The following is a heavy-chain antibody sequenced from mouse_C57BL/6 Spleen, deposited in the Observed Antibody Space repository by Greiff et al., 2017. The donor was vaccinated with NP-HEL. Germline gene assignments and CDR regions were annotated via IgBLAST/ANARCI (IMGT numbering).Heavy chain of an antibody. CDR3: ARGGGYGLDY. CDR2: IYPGSGST. Sequence: QVQLQQPGAGLVKPGASVKMSCTASGYTFTSYWITWVKQRPGQGLEWIGDIYPGSGSTNYNEKFKSKATLTVDTSSSTAYLQLSSLTSEDSAVYYCARGGGYGLDYWGQGTTLTVSS. CDR1: GYTFTSYW. D-gene: IGHD2-2*01. J-gene: IGHJ2*01. V-gene: IGHV1-55*01.